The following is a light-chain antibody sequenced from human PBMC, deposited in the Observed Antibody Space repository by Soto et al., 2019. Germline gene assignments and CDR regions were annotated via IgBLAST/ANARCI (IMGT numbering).Light chain of an antibody. Sequence: QSALTQPRSVSGSPGQSVTISCTGTSSDIGTYKYVSWYQHHPGKAPQLVIYDVIKRPSGVPDRFSGSKSGNTASLTISGLQAEDEADYFCCSYAGSDTLIFGGGTKLTVL. CDR2: DVI. CDR1: SSDIGTYKY. CDR3: CSYAGSDTLI. J-gene: IGLJ2*01. V-gene: IGLV2-11*01.